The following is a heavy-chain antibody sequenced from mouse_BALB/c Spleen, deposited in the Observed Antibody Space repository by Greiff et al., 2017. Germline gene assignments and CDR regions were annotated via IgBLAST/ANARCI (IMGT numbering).Heavy chain of an antibody. V-gene: IGHV5-12-1*01. CDR1: GFAFSSYD. D-gene: IGHD1-1*01. J-gene: IGHJ2*01. CDR3: ARGYGSSFYFDY. Sequence: EVKLMESGGGLVKPGGSLKLSCAASGFAFSSYDMSWVRQTPEKRLEWVAYISSGGGSTYYPDTVKGRFTISRDNAKNTLYLQMSSLKSEDTAMYYCARGYGSSFYFDYWGQGTTLTVSS. CDR2: ISSGGGST.